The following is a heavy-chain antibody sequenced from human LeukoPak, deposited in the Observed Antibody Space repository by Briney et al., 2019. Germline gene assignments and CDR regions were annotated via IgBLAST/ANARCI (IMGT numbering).Heavy chain of an antibody. CDR1: GGSISSSSYY. CDR2: IYYSGST. CDR3: ARGFSSSPPAFDY. Sequence: SETLSLTCTVSGGSISSSSYYWGWIRQPPGKGLEWIGSIYYSGSTYYNPSLKSRVTISVDTSKNQFSLKLSSVTAADTAVYYCARGFSSSPPAFDYWGQGTLVTVPS. J-gene: IGHJ4*02. D-gene: IGHD6-6*01. V-gene: IGHV4-39*07.